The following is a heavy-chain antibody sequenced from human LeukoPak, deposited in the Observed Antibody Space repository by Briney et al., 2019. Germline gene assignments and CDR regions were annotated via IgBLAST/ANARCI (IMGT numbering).Heavy chain of an antibody. CDR2: ISSSRSYI. V-gene: IGHV3-21*04. CDR1: SFTFSNYN. CDR3: ANLPYVLRFLEWFMDY. D-gene: IGHD3-3*01. J-gene: IGHJ4*02. Sequence: PGGSLRLSCAASSFTFSNYNMNWVPQTPGKGLEWVSSISSSRSYISYADSVKGRFTISRDNSKNTLYLQMNSLRAEDTAVYYCANLPYVLRFLEWFMDYWGQGTLVTVSS.